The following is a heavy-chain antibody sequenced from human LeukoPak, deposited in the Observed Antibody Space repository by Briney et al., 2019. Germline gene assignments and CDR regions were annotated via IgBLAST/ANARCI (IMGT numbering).Heavy chain of an antibody. J-gene: IGHJ4*02. V-gene: IGHV3-66*01. D-gene: IGHD1-20*01. Sequence: PGGSLRLSCAASGFTVSSNYMSWVRQAPGKGLEWVSVIYSGGSTYYADSVKGRFTISRDNSKNTLYLQMNSLRAEDTAVYYCTKDVTGNYDSWGQGTLVTVSS. CDR3: TKDVTGNYDS. CDR1: GFTVSSNY. CDR2: IYSGGST.